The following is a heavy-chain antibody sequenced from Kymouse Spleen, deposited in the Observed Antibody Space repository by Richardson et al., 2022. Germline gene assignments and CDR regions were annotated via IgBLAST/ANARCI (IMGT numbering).Heavy chain of an antibody. J-gene: IGHJ6*02. CDR2: INHSGST. Sequence: QVQLQQWGAGLLKPSETLSLTCAVYGGSFSGYYWSWIRQPPGKGLEWIGEINHSGSTNYNPSLKSRVTISVDTSKNQFSLKLSSVTAADTAVYYCARGGAMVRGVLYYYYYGMDVWGQGTTVTVSS. V-gene: IGHV4-34*01. CDR1: GGSFSGYY. D-gene: IGHD3-10*01. CDR3: ARGGAMVRGVLYYYYYGMDV.